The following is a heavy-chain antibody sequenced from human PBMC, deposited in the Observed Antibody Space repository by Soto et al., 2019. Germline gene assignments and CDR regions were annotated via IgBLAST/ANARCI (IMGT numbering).Heavy chain of an antibody. CDR2: IYYSGST. V-gene: IGHV4-39*01. Sequence: QLQLQESGPGLVKPSETLSLTCTVSGGSISSSSYYWGWIRQPPGKGLEWIGSIYYSGSTYYNPSLKSXXXXXXXXXXXXXXXXXXXXXXXXXXVYYCATIVVVVAAQNWFDPWGQGTLVTVSS. CDR3: ATIVVVVAAQNWFDP. D-gene: IGHD2-15*01. CDR1: GGSISSSSYY. J-gene: IGHJ5*02.